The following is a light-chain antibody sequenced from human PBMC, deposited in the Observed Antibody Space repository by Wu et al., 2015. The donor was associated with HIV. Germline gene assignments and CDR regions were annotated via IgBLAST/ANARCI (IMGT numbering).Light chain of an antibody. V-gene: IGKV3-20*01. J-gene: IGKJ1*01. CDR1: ESVSSNY. Sequence: ETVLMQSPGTLSLSPGERATLSCRASESVSSNYLAWYQQKPGQAPKLLIYDASTRATGVPDRSSGSGSGTDFTFTISRLEPEDFAVYYCQQYSRSPRTFGRRTKVE. CDR2: DAS. CDR3: QQYSRSPRT.